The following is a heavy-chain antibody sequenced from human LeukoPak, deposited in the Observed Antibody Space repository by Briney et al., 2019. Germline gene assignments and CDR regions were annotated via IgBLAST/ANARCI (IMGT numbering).Heavy chain of an antibody. D-gene: IGHD3-9*01. Sequence: GGSLRLSCAASGFTLSSYEMNWVRQAPGKGLEWVSSISSSSSYIYYADSVKGRFTISRDNAKNSLYLQMNSLRAEDTAVYYCARDRTIFSSGDAFDIWGQGTMVTVSS. CDR2: ISSSSSYI. J-gene: IGHJ3*02. CDR1: GFTLSSYE. CDR3: ARDRTIFSSGDAFDI. V-gene: IGHV3-21*01.